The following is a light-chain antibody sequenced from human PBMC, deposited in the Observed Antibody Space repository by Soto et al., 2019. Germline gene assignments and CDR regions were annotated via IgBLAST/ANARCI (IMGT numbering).Light chain of an antibody. CDR2: GAP. V-gene: IGKV3-15*01. CDR1: QSVSTY. Sequence: PATPPCSPGERATLSCRASQSVSTYLAWYQQKPGQAPRLLIYGAPNRATGIPARFSGSGSGTEFTLTISSLQSEDYAVYYCQQYNNWPPWTFGQGTKVDIK. J-gene: IGKJ1*01. CDR3: QQYNNWPPWT.